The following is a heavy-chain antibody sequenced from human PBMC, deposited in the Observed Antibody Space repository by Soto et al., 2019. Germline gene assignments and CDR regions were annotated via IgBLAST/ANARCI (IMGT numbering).Heavy chain of an antibody. Sequence: VGSLRLACPASGFPFSSYAMSCFRDARGKGLEWVSAISGSGGSTFYADSVQGRFNISRDNSKNKLDLQMNSLRAEDTAVYYCAKAGCIAVSWYAFDIWGQGTMVTV. CDR1: GFPFSSYA. CDR3: AKAGCIAVSWYAFDI. CDR2: ISGSGGST. D-gene: IGHD6-19*01. V-gene: IGHV3-23*01. J-gene: IGHJ3*02.